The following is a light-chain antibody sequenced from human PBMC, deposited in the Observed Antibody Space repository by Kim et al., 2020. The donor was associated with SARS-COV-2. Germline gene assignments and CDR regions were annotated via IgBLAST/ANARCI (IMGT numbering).Light chain of an antibody. V-gene: IGLV1-44*01. Sequence: GQRVTISCSGSSCNIGSNTVNWYQQLPGTAPKLLIYSNKQRPSGVPDRFSGSKSGTSASLAISGLQSEDEADYYCAAWDDSLNGPVFGGGTKLTVL. CDR3: AAWDDSLNGPV. CDR1: SCNIGSNT. CDR2: SNK. J-gene: IGLJ3*02.